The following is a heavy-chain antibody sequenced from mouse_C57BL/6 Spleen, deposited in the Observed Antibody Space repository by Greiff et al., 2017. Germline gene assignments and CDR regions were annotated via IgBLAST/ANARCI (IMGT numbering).Heavy chain of an antibody. CDR1: GYTFTSYW. Sequence: QVQLQQSGAELAKPGASVKLSCKASGYTFTSYWMHWVKQRPGQGLEWIGYINPSSGYTKYNQKFKDKATLTADKSSSTAYMQLSSLTYEDSAVYYCARYYYGSSYHFDYWGQGTTLTVSS. CDR3: ARYYYGSSYHFDY. CDR2: INPSSGYT. J-gene: IGHJ2*01. V-gene: IGHV1-7*01. D-gene: IGHD1-1*01.